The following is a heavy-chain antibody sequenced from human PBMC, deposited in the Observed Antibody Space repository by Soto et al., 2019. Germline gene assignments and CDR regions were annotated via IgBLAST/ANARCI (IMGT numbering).Heavy chain of an antibody. V-gene: IGHV3-7*01. J-gene: IGHJ6*03. Sequence: EVQLVESGGGLVQPGGSLRLSCAASGFTFSSYWMSWVRQAPGKGLEWVANIKQDGSEKYYVDSVKGRFTISRDNAKNSLYLQMNSLRAEDTAVYYCARKYDFWSGYLNYYYYMDVWGKGTTVTVSS. D-gene: IGHD3-3*01. CDR1: GFTFSSYW. CDR2: IKQDGSEK. CDR3: ARKYDFWSGYLNYYYYMDV.